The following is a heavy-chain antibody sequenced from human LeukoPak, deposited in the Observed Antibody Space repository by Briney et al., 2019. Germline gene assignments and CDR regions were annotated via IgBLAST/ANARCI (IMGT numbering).Heavy chain of an antibody. D-gene: IGHD3-3*01. CDR1: GGSISSSSYY. J-gene: IGHJ5*02. V-gene: IGHV4-39*07. CDR3: ARDSYDFWSGYRGNWFDP. Sequence: SETLSLTCTVSGGSISSSSYYWGWIRQPPGKGLEWIGSIYYSGSTYYNPSLKSRVTISVDAPKNQFSLKLSSVTAADTAVYYCARDSYDFWSGYRGNWFDPWGQGTLVTVSS. CDR2: IYYSGST.